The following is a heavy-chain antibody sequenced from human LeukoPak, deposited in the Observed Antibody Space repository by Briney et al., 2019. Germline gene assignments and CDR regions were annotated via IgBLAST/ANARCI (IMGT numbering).Heavy chain of an antibody. CDR3: ARDHRTESDGYYFVNELWYFDL. V-gene: IGHV1-3*01. CDR1: GFTFRNYG. J-gene: IGHJ2*01. CDR2: INPTNEKT. Sequence: GASVKVSCKASGFTFRNYGMHWVRQAPGQRLEWMGWINPTNEKTRYSEKFQGRVTISRDTGASTVYMELSGLRSEDTAVYYCARDHRTESDGYYFVNELWYFDLWGRGTLVSVPS. D-gene: IGHD3-22*01.